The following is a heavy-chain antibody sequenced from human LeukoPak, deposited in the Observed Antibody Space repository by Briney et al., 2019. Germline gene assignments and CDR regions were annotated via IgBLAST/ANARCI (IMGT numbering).Heavy chain of an antibody. CDR3: ARASRRDGYNYNY. V-gene: IGHV3-20*04. CDR2: TNWNGGST. CDR1: GFTFDDYG. D-gene: IGHD5-24*01. Sequence: PGGSLGLSCVASGFTFDDYGMGWVRQAPGKGLEWVSGTNWNGGSTGYAASVRGRFTISRDNAKKSLYLQMNSLRAEDAALYYCARASRRDGYNYNYWGQGTLVTLSP. J-gene: IGHJ4*02.